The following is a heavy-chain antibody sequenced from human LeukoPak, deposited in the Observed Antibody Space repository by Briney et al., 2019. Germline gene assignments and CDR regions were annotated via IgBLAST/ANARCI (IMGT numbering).Heavy chain of an antibody. Sequence: NPGGSLRLSCAASGFTFSSYSMNWVRQAPGKGLEWVSSISSSSSYIYYADSVKGRFTISRDNAKNSLYLQMNSLRVEDTAVYYCAKSPGGYSGPFGDWGQGTLVTVSS. V-gene: IGHV3-21*01. CDR2: ISSSSSYI. CDR3: AKSPGGYSGPFGD. CDR1: GFTFSSYS. D-gene: IGHD5-12*01. J-gene: IGHJ4*02.